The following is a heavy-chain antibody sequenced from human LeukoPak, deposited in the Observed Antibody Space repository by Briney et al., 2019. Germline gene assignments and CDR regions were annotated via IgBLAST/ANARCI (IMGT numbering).Heavy chain of an antibody. J-gene: IGHJ4*02. D-gene: IGHD3-22*01. V-gene: IGHV4-34*01. CDR3: ARRKNYDSSGYYGY. Sequence: KTSETLSLTCAVYGGSFSGYYWSWIRQPPGKGLEWIGEINHSGSTNYNPSLKSRVTISVDTSKNQFSLKLSSVTAADTAVYYCARRKNYDSSGYYGYWGQGTLVTVSS. CDR1: GGSFSGYY. CDR2: INHSGST.